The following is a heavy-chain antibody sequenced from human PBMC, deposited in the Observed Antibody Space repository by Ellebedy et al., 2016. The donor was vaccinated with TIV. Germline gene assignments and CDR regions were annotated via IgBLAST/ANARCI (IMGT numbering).Heavy chain of an antibody. CDR3: ARDGSYGDYRSPTHALEI. V-gene: IGHV3-7*01. CDR1: GFSFRSYW. D-gene: IGHD4-17*01. J-gene: IGHJ3*02. CDR2: IRQDGSEK. Sequence: GGSLRLSCAASGFSFRSYWMSWVRQVPGKGLEWVANIRQDGSEKYYVDSVKGRLTISRDNAKNSLYLQMNSLRAEDTAVYFCARDGSYGDYRSPTHALEIWGQGTMVTVSS.